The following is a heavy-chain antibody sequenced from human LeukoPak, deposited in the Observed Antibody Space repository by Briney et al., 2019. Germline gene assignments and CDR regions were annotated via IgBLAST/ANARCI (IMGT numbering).Heavy chain of an antibody. CDR3: TTAWMDV. Sequence: PGGSLRLSCAASGFSFIDAWLHWVRQAPGKGLEWVGRVKGKPDGGTMDYAAPVKGRFTISRDDSKNTLYLQMNSLETEDTAVYYCTTAWMDVWGQGTTVTVSS. CDR2: VKGKPDGGTM. J-gene: IGHJ6*02. V-gene: IGHV3-15*07. CDR1: GFSFIDAW.